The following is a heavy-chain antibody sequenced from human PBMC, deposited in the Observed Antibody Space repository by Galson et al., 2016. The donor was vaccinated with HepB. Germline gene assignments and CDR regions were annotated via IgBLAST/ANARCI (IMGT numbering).Heavy chain of an antibody. CDR1: GGSFSGYS. D-gene: IGHD2-2*01. J-gene: IGHJ1*01. V-gene: IGHV4-34*01. CDR2: INHSGST. CDR3: ARGSPGYHLLWKYFQH. Sequence: LSLTCAVYGGSFSGYSWSWIRQPPGKGLEWIGDINHSGSTNYNPSLKSRITISVDTSKNQFSLKISSVTAADTAVYYCARGSPGYHLLWKYFQHWGQGTLVTVSS.